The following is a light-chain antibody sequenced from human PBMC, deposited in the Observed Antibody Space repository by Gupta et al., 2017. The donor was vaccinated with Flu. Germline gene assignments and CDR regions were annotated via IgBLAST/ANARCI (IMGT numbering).Light chain of an antibody. CDR2: GKN. CDR1: SLRSYY. J-gene: IGLJ1*01. CDR3: SSRDTSVYPPPYL. Sequence: TVKITCLGDSLRSYYASWYQQKPGQAPVLVVYGKNRRPSGIPDRFSGSISGNTASLTITGAQAEDEADYYCSSRDTSVYPPPYLFGTGTKVSVL. V-gene: IGLV3-19*01.